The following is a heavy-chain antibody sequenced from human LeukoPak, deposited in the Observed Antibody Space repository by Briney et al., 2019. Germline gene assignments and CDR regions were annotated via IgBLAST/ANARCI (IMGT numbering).Heavy chain of an antibody. V-gene: IGHV4-34*01. J-gene: IGHJ4*02. Sequence: SETLSLTCAVYGGSFSGYYWSWIRQPPGKGLEWIGEINHSGSTNYNPSLKSRVTMSVDTSKNQFSLKLSSVTAADTAVYYCARDEDYGDFLDYWGQGTLVTVSS. CDR1: GGSFSGYY. CDR2: INHSGST. CDR3: ARDEDYGDFLDY. D-gene: IGHD4-17*01.